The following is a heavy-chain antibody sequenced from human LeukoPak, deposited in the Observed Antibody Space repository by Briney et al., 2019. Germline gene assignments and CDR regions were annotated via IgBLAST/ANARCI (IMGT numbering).Heavy chain of an antibody. Sequence: SETLSLTCAVSGGSITRSSYYWGWIRQPPGKGLEWIGSIYYSGSTYYNPSLKSRVTISVDTSKNQFSLKLTSVTAADTAVYYCARDSSSSGGWFDPWGQGTLVTVSS. CDR2: IYYSGST. V-gene: IGHV4-39*02. CDR1: GGSITRSSYY. J-gene: IGHJ5*02. D-gene: IGHD6-6*01. CDR3: ARDSSSSGGWFDP.